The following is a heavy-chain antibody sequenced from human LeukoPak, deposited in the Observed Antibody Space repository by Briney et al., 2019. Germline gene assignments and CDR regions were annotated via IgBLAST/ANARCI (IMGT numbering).Heavy chain of an antibody. V-gene: IGHV3-48*03. CDR1: GFTFSSYE. CDR2: ISSSGNTI. J-gene: IGHJ5*02. D-gene: IGHD2-8*01. Sequence: GGSLRLSCAASGFTFSSYEMIWLRQAPGKALEWVSYISSSGNTIYYAGSVMGRFTISRDNAKNSLYLQMNSLRADDTAVYYCAREGTKPYNWFDPWGQGTLVTVSS. CDR3: AREGTKPYNWFDP.